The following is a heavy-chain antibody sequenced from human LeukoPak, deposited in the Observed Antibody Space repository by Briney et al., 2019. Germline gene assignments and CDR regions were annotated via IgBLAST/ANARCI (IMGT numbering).Heavy chain of an antibody. CDR3: AREISGSYREFDY. CDR2: IYTSGST. J-gene: IGHJ4*02. Sequence: SETLSLTCTVSGGSISSYYWSWIRQPAGKGLEWIGRIYTSGSTNYNASLKSRVSMSVDTSKNQFSLKLSSVTAADTAVFYCAREISGSYREFDYWGQGTLVTVSS. CDR1: GGSISSYY. D-gene: IGHD1-26*01. V-gene: IGHV4-4*07.